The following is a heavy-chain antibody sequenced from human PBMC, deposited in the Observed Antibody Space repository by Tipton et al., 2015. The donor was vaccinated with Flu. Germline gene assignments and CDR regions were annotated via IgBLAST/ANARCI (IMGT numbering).Heavy chain of an antibody. CDR2: IYPGDSDT. CDR3: VRQPYLGDYGGYFDY. J-gene: IGHJ4*02. D-gene: IGHD4-17*01. Sequence: VQLVQSGAEVKKPGESLKISCKGSGYSFTSYWIGWVRQMPGKGLERMGIIYPGDSDTRYSPSFQGQVTISADKSISTAYLQWSSLKASDTAMYYCVRQPYLGDYGGYFDYWGQGTLVTVSS. CDR1: GYSFTSYW. V-gene: IGHV5-51*01.